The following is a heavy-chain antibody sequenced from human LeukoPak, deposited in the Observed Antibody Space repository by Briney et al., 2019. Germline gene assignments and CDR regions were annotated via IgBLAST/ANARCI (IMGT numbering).Heavy chain of an antibody. J-gene: IGHJ6*04. CDR3: AELGITMIGGV. D-gene: IGHD3-10*02. CDR2: ISSSGSTI. Sequence: SGGSLRLSCAASGFTFSISAMSWVRQAPGKGLEWVSYISSSGSTIYYADSVKGRFTISRDNAKNSLYLQMNSLRAEDTAVYYCAELGITMIGGVWGKGTTVTISS. CDR1: GFTFSISA. V-gene: IGHV3-48*03.